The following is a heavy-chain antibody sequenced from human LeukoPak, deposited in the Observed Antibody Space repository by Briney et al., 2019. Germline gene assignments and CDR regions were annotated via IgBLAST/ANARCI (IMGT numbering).Heavy chain of an antibody. D-gene: IGHD5-18*01. Sequence: PSETLSLTWPMYAFSLTAIYWSWISQPPGKGLEWIGEINHSGSTNYNPSLKSRVTISVDTSKNKFSLKLSSVTAADTAEFYCARAGDTCMVLRVMYYFDYWGQGTLVTVSS. V-gene: IGHV4-34*01. CDR2: INHSGST. J-gene: IGHJ4*02. CDR1: AFSLTAIY. CDR3: ARAGDTCMVLRVMYYFDY.